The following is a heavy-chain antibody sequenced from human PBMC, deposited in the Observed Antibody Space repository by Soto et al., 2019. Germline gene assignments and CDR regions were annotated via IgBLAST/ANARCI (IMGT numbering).Heavy chain of an antibody. Sequence: QVQLVESGGGVVQTGRSLRLSCAASGFTFSSYAMHWVRQAPGKGLEWVAVISYDGSNKYYADSVKGRFTISRDNSKNTLYLQMNSLRAEDTAVYYCASTVDIWGQGTMVTVSS. CDR3: ASTVDI. CDR2: ISYDGSNK. CDR1: GFTFSSYA. V-gene: IGHV3-30-3*01. J-gene: IGHJ3*02.